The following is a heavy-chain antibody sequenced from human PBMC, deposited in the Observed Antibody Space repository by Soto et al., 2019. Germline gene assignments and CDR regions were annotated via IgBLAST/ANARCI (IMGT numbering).Heavy chain of an antibody. J-gene: IGHJ4*02. CDR1: GFTFSGHY. D-gene: IGHD2-21*02. CDR3: STTVITAAIFEY. Sequence: PGGSLRLSCEGSGFTFSGHYMDWVRQAPGKGLEWLGRIRNKPNGHTTAYAASVKGRFTISRDDSKNLVYLQMNSLKSEDTALYYCSTTVITAAIFEYWGQGTLVAVSS. V-gene: IGHV3-72*01. CDR2: IRNKPNGHTT.